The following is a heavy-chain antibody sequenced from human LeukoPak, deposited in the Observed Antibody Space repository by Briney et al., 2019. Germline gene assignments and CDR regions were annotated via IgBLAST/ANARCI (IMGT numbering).Heavy chain of an antibody. Sequence: PGGSLRLSCAASGFTFSSYSMNWVRQAPGKGLEWVSSISSSSSSYIYYADSVKGRFTISRDNAKNSLYLQMNSLRAEDTAVHYCASGYCSSTSCQYSAFDIWGQGTMVTVSS. D-gene: IGHD2-2*03. CDR1: GFTFSSYS. J-gene: IGHJ3*02. CDR3: ASGYCSSTSCQYSAFDI. CDR2: ISSSSSSYI. V-gene: IGHV3-21*01.